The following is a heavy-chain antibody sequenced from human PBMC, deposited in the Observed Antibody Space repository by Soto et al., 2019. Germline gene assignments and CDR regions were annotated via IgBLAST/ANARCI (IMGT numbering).Heavy chain of an antibody. V-gene: IGHV4-34*01. Sequence: PSETLSLTCAVYGGSFSGYYWSWIRQPPGKGLEWIGEINHSGSTNYNPSLKSRVTISVDTSKNQFSLKLSSVTAADTAVYYCARELLNYDFWSGYALGAGYYYYLDGWGKGNTVTVYS. CDR3: ARELLNYDFWSGYALGAGYYYYLDG. D-gene: IGHD3-3*01. CDR2: INHSGST. J-gene: IGHJ6*03. CDR1: GGSFSGYY.